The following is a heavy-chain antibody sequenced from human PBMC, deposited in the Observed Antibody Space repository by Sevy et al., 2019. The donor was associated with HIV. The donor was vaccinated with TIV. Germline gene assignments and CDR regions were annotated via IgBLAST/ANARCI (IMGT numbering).Heavy chain of an antibody. CDR3: VIGGRDSDVRYNDWHADY. CDR1: GYSFTTYW. V-gene: IGHV5-51*01. D-gene: IGHD3-9*01. Sequence: GESLKISCKGSGYSFTTYWIGWVRQMPGKDLEWIGIIYPSDSEIRCSPPFQGQVTISADKSISTAYLQWSSLKASDSAVYYCVIGGRDSDVRYNDWHADYWGQGTLVTVSS. CDR2: IYPSDSEI. J-gene: IGHJ4*02.